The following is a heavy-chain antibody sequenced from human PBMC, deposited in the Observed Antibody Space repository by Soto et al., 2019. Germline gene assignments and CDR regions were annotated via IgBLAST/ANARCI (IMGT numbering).Heavy chain of an antibody. V-gene: IGHV2-70*04. CDR3: ARTTNTGTDY. D-gene: IGHD1-1*01. CDR1: GFSLTSNEMR. Sequence: SGPTLVNPTQTLTLTCTFSGFSLTSNEMRVTWIRQPPGKALEWLARIDWDGEKFYSSSLRTRLTISKDSSKNQVVLTMTNMDPVDTATYYCARTTNTGTDYWGQGTLVTVSS. J-gene: IGHJ4*02. CDR2: IDWDGEK.